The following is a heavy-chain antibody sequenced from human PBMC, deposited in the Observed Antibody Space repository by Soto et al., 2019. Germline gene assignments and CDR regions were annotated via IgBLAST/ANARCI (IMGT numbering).Heavy chain of an antibody. Sequence: QVQLVQSGAGLKKPGSSVKVSCGASGATFSISVFNWVRQAPGQGLEWMGGIISMFGTPNYSQKFQGRVTISADESTSTGYMELNNLRSDDTAIYYCARDLGGGYEPGDYWGQGTQVTVSS. D-gene: IGHD5-12*01. V-gene: IGHV1-69*12. CDR3: ARDLGGGYEPGDY. CDR1: GATFSISV. CDR2: IISMFGTP. J-gene: IGHJ4*02.